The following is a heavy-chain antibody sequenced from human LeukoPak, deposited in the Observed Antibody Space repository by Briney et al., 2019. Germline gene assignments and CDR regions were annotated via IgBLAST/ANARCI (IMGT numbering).Heavy chain of an antibody. CDR2: ISYDGSNK. J-gene: IGHJ6*02. V-gene: IGHV3-30-3*01. Sequence: GGSLRLSCAVSGFTFSSYAMHWVRQAPGKGLEWVAVISYDGSNKYYADSVKGRFTISRDNSKNTLYLQMNSLRAEDTAVYYCAREHKDIVVVVAATLSYYYYGMDVWGQGTTVTVSS. D-gene: IGHD2-15*01. CDR3: AREHKDIVVVVAATLSYYYYGMDV. CDR1: GFTFSSYA.